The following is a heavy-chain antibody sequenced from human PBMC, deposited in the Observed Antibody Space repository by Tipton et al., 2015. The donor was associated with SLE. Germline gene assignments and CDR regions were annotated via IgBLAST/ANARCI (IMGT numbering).Heavy chain of an antibody. D-gene: IGHD1-7*01. J-gene: IGHJ6*03. V-gene: IGHV4-38-2*01. CDR2: IYHSGRT. CDR3: ARRGITGTMGYYYRDV. CDR1: GYSTSSGYY. Sequence: TLSLTCAVSGYSTSSGYYWGWIRQPPGKGLEWIGSIYHSGRTNYNPSLQSRVTISVDTSKNQLSLKLSSVTAVDTTVYYCARRGITGTMGYYYRDVWGKGTTVTVSS.